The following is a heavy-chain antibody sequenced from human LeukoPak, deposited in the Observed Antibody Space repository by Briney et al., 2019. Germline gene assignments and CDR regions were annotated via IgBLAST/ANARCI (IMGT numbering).Heavy chain of an antibody. Sequence: SVKVSCKASGGTFSSYAISWVRQPPGQGLEWMGGIIPIFGTANYAQKFQGRVTITPDKSTSTAYMELSSLRSEDTALYYCALPATYGADAFDIWGQGTMVTVSS. D-gene: IGHD4-17*01. CDR3: ALPATYGADAFDI. V-gene: IGHV1-69*06. CDR2: IIPIFGTA. J-gene: IGHJ3*02. CDR1: GGTFSSYA.